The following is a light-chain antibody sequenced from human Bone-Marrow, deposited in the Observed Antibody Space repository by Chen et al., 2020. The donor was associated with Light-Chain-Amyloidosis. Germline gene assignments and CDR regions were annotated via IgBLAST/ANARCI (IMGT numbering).Light chain of an antibody. J-gene: IGLJ1*01. CDR3: SSYTPRTTLYV. V-gene: IGLV2-14*03. Sequence: QSALTQSASVSGSPGQSITISCTGTRSDIGGYQYVSWYQQYPGEAPKLMIYDVSRRPSGVSNRFSGSKSGNTASLTISGLQAEDEADYYCSSYTPRTTLYVFGTGTKVTVL. CDR2: DVS. CDR1: RSDIGGYQY.